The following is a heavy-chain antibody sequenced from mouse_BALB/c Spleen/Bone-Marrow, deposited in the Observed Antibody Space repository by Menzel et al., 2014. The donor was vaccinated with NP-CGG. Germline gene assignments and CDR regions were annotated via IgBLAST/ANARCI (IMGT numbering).Heavy chain of an antibody. CDR3: ARDENVGIYWYFDV. J-gene: IGHJ1*01. CDR1: GFTFTDYY. V-gene: IGHV7-3*02. CDR2: IRNKAKGYTT. Sequence: EVQLVESGGGSVQPGGSLRLSCATSGFTFTDYYMSWVRQPPGKALEWLGFIRNKAKGYTTEYSASVKGRFTISRGNSQRILYLLMNTLRAEDSATYYCARDENVGIYWYFDVWGAGTTVIVSS.